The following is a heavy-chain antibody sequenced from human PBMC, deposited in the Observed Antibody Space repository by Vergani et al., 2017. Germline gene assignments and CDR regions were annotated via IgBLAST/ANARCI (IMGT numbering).Heavy chain of an antibody. CDR3: ARLRLEDSGSDFGGMDV. CDR1: GYSISSGYY. V-gene: IGHV4-38-2*01. Sequence: QVQLEESGPGLVKPSETLSLTCAVSGYSISSGYYWGWIRQPPGKGLEWIGSIYHSGSTYYNPSLKSRVTISVDTSKNQFSLKLSSVTAADTAVYYCARLRLEDSGSDFGGMDVWGQGTTVTVSS. D-gene: IGHD5-12*01. J-gene: IGHJ6*02. CDR2: IYHSGST.